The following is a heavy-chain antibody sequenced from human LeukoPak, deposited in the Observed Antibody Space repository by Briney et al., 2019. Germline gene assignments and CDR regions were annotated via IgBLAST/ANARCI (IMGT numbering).Heavy chain of an antibody. CDR3: AKGNGGSSYSALGY. J-gene: IGHJ4*02. CDR1: GFTFSSYA. Sequence: GGSLRLSCAASGFTFSSYAMSWVRQAPGKGLEWVSGISDSGDSTYYAVSVKGRFTISRDNSKNTLYLRMNSLRADDTAVYYCAKGNGGSSYSALGYWGQGTLVTVSS. D-gene: IGHD2-15*01. V-gene: IGHV3-23*01. CDR2: ISDSGDST.